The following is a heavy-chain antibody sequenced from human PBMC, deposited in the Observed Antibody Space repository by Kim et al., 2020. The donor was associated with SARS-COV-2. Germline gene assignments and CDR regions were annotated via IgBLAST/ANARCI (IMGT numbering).Heavy chain of an antibody. Sequence: EDSVEGRFTISRDNATNSRYLQMNSLRAEDTAVYYCARRVVVVAAYFDSWGQGTLVTVSS. D-gene: IGHD2-15*01. J-gene: IGHJ4*02. CDR3: ARRVVVVAAYFDS. V-gene: IGHV3-7*03.